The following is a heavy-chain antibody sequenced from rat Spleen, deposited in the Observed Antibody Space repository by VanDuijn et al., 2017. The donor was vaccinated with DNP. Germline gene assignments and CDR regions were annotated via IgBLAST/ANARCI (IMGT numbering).Heavy chain of an antibody. CDR2: ISYSGRT. J-gene: IGHJ2*01. CDR3: ARWRIGPHYFDY. V-gene: IGHV3-1*01. CDR1: GYSITSDY. Sequence: EVQLQESGPGLVKPSQSLSLTCSVTGYSITSDYWGWIGKFPGNKMAWIGHISYSGRTTYNPSLKSRISISRDTSKNQFFLQLNSVSTDDTATYYCARWRIGPHYFDYWGQGVMVTVSS. D-gene: IGHD1-11*01.